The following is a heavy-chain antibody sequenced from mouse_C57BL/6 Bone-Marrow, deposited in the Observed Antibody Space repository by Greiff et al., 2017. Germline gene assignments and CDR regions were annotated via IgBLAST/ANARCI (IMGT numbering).Heavy chain of an antibody. CDR2: IDPEDGDT. CDR1: GFNIKDYY. Sequence: DVHLVESGAELVRPGASVKLSCTASGFNIKDYYMHWVKQRPEQGLEWIGRIDPEDGDTEYAPKFQGKATMTADTSSNTAYLQLSSLTSEDTAVYYCTTGDYYGSSKYYYAMDYWGQGTSVTVSS. CDR3: TTGDYYGSSKYYYAMDY. V-gene: IGHV14-1*01. J-gene: IGHJ4*01. D-gene: IGHD1-1*01.